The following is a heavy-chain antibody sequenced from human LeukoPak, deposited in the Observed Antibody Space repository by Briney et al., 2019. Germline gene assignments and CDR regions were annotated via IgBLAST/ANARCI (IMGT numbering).Heavy chain of an antibody. D-gene: IGHD3-10*01. CDR3: ARQGAGEFHFDY. Sequence: GGSLRLSCAASGFTFSSYSMNWVRQAPGKGLEWDSSISSSSSYIHYADSVKGRFTISRDNSKNTLYLQMNSLRAEDTAVYYCARQGAGEFHFDYWGQGTLVTVSS. CDR1: GFTFSSYS. V-gene: IGHV3-21*01. J-gene: IGHJ4*02. CDR2: ISSSSSYI.